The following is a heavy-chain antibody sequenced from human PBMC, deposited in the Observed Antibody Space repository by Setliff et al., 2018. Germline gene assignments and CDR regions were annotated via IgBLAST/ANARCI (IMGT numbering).Heavy chain of an antibody. V-gene: IGHV1-18*01. CDR2: ISGHNGKT. D-gene: IGHD3-10*01. CDR3: AKEPALSLTESIRRSYYDYALDV. Sequence: ASVKVSCKASGYTFEYFGISWVRQAPGQGLEWMGWISGHNGKTNIAQKFQGRLTMTTDTTTAYMELWSLTSDDTAIYFCAKEPALSLTESIRRSYYDYALDVWGQGTTVTVSS. CDR1: GYTFEYFG. J-gene: IGHJ6*02.